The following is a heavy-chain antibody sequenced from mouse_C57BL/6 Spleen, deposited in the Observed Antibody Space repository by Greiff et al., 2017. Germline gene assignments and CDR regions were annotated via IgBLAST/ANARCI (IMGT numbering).Heavy chain of an antibody. V-gene: IGHV5-9-1*02. CDR3: TRDGERDYYGSSYEDAMDY. J-gene: IGHJ4*01. D-gene: IGHD1-1*01. CDR2: ISSGGDYI. CDR1: GFTFSSYA. Sequence: DVKLVESGEGLVKPGGSLKLSCAASGFTFSSYAMSWVRQTPEKRLEWVAYISSGGDYIYYADTVKGRFTISRDNARNTLYLQMSSLKSEDTAMYYCTRDGERDYYGSSYEDAMDYWGQGTSVTVSS.